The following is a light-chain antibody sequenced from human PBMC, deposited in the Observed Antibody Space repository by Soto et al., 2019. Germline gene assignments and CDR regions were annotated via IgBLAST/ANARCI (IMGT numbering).Light chain of an antibody. CDR1: SSNIGAGYD. J-gene: IGLJ3*02. Sequence: QSVLTQPPSVSGAPGQTITISCTGSSSNIGAGYDVHWYQQLPGTAPKLLIYRNNQRPSGVPDRFSGSKSGTSASLAISGLRSEDEADYYCAAWDDSLSGWVFGGGTKLTVL. CDR2: RNN. CDR3: AAWDDSLSGWV. V-gene: IGLV1-47*01.